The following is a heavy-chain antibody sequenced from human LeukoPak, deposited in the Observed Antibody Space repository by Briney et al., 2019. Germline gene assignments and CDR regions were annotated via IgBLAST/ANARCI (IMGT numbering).Heavy chain of an antibody. D-gene: IGHD2-2*01. CDR1: GGSISNYY. Sequence: NPSETLSLTCTVSGGSISNYYWSWIRQPPGKGLEWIGYISYGGSTNYNPSLKSRVTISVDMSKNQFSLKLSSVTAADTAVYYCARLSTYYYYAMDVWGQGTTVTVSS. CDR3: ARLSTYYYYAMDV. J-gene: IGHJ6*02. CDR2: ISYGGST. V-gene: IGHV4-59*08.